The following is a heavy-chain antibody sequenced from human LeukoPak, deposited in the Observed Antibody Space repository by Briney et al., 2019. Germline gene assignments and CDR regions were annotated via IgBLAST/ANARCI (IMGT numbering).Heavy chain of an antibody. D-gene: IGHD3-10*01. Sequence: GASVKVSCKASGYTFTGYYIHWVRQAPGQGLEWMGWINPNSGGTNYPQKFQARVTMTRDTSISTAYMELSRVRSDDTAIYFCARGGITTRFEEGEFDYWGQGTLVTVSS. CDR1: GYTFTGYY. J-gene: IGHJ4*02. CDR2: INPNSGGT. V-gene: IGHV1-2*02. CDR3: ARGGITTRFEEGEFDY.